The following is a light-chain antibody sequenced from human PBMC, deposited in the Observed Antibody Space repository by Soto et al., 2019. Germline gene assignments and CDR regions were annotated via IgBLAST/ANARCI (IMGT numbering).Light chain of an antibody. J-gene: IGKJ4*01. CDR2: AAS. CDR1: QSVSSY. V-gene: IGKV3-11*01. CDR3: QQRSNWLT. Sequence: EIVLTQSPATLSLSPGERATLSCRASQSVSSYLTWYQQKQGQAPRLLIYAASTRATGIPARFSGSGFGTDFTRTISSLEPEDFAVYYCQQRSNWLTFGGGTKVEIK.